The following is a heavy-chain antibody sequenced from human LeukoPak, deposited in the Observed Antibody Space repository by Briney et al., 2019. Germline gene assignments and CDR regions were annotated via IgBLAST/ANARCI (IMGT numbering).Heavy chain of an antibody. V-gene: IGHV3-43*01. CDR1: GFTFEDYT. CDR3: AELGITMIGGV. CDR2: ITWDGGSR. D-gene: IGHD3-10*02. Sequence: PGGSLRLSCAASGFTFEDYTIHWVRQAPGKGLEWVSLITWDGGSRYYADSVKGRFTISRDNIKNSLYLQMNSLRAEDTAVYYCAELGITMIGGVWGKGTTVTISS. J-gene: IGHJ6*04.